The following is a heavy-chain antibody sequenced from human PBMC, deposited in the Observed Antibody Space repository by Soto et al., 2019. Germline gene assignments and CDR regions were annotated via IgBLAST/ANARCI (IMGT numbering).Heavy chain of an antibody. Sequence: ASVKVSCKASGYTFSNDDINWVRQAPGQGLEWMGWMTPNSGDTDHAQKFQGRLTLTRDTSISTAYMELSSLRSEDTAVYYYARRGKYGGFYYFDYWGQGAMVTVYS. V-gene: IGHV1-8*01. CDR1: GYTFSNDD. CDR2: MTPNSGDT. D-gene: IGHD2-21*02. CDR3: ARRGKYGGFYYFDY. J-gene: IGHJ4*02.